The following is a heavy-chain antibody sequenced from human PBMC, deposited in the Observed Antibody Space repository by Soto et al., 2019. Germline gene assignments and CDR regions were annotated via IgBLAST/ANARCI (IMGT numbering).Heavy chain of an antibody. CDR3: ASLGWRPTTVRDY. CDR1: GFRFEQYV. Sequence: VQVVASGGGLVQPGRSLRLSCAVSGFRFEQYVMHWVRQAPGKGLECVSTVSPTGDTVAYADSVEGRFTVSRDNAKNSLYLQMNSLRADDTAVYYCASLGWRPTTVRDYWGQGTLVTVSS. J-gene: IGHJ4*02. V-gene: IGHV3-9*01. D-gene: IGHD1-26*01. CDR2: VSPTGDTV.